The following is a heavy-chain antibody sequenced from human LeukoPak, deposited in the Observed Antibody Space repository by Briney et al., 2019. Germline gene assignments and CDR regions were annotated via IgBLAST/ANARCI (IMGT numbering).Heavy chain of an antibody. Sequence: PSETLSLTCTVSGGSISSYYWNWIRQPPGKGLEWIGYIYNSGSTNYNPSPKTRVAISVDTCKSQFSLKLSSVTAADTDVYYCARRQYYDSSGYWYYFDYWGQGTLVTVSS. CDR3: ARRQYYDSSGYWYYFDY. V-gene: IGHV4-59*08. J-gene: IGHJ4*02. D-gene: IGHD3-22*01. CDR1: GGSISSYY. CDR2: IYNSGST.